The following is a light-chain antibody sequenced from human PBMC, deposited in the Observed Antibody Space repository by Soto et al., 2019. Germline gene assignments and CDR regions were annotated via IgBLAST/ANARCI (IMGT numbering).Light chain of an antibody. Sequence: EIVLTQSPATLSSFPGDRVTLSFRASQYINTRLAWYQHRPGQAPRLLIYGASSRATGIPDRFSGGGSGTDFTLTISRLEPEDFAVYYCHQYGSSRTFGQGTKVDIK. V-gene: IGKV3-20*01. CDR1: QYINTR. CDR3: HQYGSSRT. J-gene: IGKJ1*01. CDR2: GAS.